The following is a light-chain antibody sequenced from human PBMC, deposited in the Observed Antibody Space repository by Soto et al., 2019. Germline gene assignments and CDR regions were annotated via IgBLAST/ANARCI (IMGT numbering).Light chain of an antibody. CDR1: QSVSGSF. Sequence: EIVLTQSPGTLSLSPGERATLSCRASQSVSGSFLAWYQQKPGQAPRLLIYGASSRATGIPDRFSGSGSGTVFTLTISILEPEDFALYYCHQYGSSPHSFGQGTKLEIK. V-gene: IGKV3-20*01. CDR2: GAS. J-gene: IGKJ2*01. CDR3: HQYGSSPHS.